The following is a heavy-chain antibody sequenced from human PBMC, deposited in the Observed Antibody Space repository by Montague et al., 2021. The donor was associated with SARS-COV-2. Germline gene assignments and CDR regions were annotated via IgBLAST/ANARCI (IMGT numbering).Heavy chain of an antibody. CDR1: GFTFSTFW. Sequence: SLRLSCAASGFTFSTFWMTWVRQVPGKGLEWVANIKQDGSVKYYVDSVKGRFTISRGTAKNSLSLRLDSLRAEDTAVYYCARGYDSSGYQYWGQGTLVTVSS. V-gene: IGHV3-7*05. CDR3: ARGYDSSGYQY. D-gene: IGHD3-22*01. CDR2: IKQDGSVK. J-gene: IGHJ4*02.